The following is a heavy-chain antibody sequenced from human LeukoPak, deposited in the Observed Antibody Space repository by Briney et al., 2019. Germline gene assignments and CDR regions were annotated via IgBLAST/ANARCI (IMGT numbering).Heavy chain of an antibody. CDR1: GFTFSSYG. Sequence: GGSLRLSCAASGFTFSSYGMHWVRQAPGKGLEWVAVISYDGSNKYYADSVKGRFTISRDNSKNTLYLQMNSLRAEDTAVYYCVRIMVRGVLDYWGQGTLVTVSS. CDR3: VRIMVRGVLDY. D-gene: IGHD3-10*01. V-gene: IGHV3-30*03. CDR2: ISYDGSNK. J-gene: IGHJ4*02.